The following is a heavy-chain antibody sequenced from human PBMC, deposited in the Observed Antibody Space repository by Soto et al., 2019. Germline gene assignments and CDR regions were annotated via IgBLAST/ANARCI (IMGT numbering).Heavy chain of an antibody. V-gene: IGHV4-59*01. D-gene: IGHD3-3*01. CDR3: ARESPYDFWSGYPYPWGYYMDV. J-gene: IGHJ6*03. CDR1: GGSISSYY. CDR2: IYYSGST. Sequence: PSETLSLTCTVSGGSISSYYWSWIRQPPGKGQEWIGYIYYSGSTNYNPSLKSRVTISVDTSKNQFSLKLSSVTAADTAVYYCARESPYDFWSGYPYPWGYYMDVWGKGTTVTVSS.